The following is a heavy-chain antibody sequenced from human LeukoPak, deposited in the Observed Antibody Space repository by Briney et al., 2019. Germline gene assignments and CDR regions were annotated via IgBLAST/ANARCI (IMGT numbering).Heavy chain of an antibody. J-gene: IGHJ4*02. CDR3: AREREFGSGSYYFDY. CDR2: INPSGGSP. Sequence: AASVKVSCKASGYTSTNYYIHWMRQAPGQGLEWMGIINPSGGSPSYESEFQGRATMTRDTSTSTVYMELSSLRSEDTAVYYCAREREFGSGSYYFDYWGQGTLVTVSS. CDR1: GYTSTNYY. D-gene: IGHD6-19*01. V-gene: IGHV1-46*01.